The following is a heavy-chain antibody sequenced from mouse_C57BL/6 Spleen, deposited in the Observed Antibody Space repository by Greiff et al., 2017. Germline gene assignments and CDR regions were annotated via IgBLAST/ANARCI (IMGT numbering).Heavy chain of an antibody. CDR1: GYTFTDYY. D-gene: IGHD1-1*01. V-gene: IGHV1-26*01. CDR2: INPNNGGT. CDR3: ARPNLLLRYVDY. J-gene: IGHJ2*01. Sequence: EVQLQQSGPELVKPGASVKISCKASGYTFTDYYMNWVKQSHGKSLEWIGDINPNNGGTSYNQKFKGKATLTVDKSSSTAYMELRSLTSEDSAVYYCARPNLLLRYVDYWGQGTTLTVSS.